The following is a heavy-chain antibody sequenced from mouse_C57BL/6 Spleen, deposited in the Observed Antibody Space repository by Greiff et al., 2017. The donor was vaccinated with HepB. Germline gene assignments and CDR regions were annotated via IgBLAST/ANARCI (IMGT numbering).Heavy chain of an antibody. CDR1: GYTFTSYW. CDR3: ALYDYDPY. V-gene: IGHV1-69*01. D-gene: IGHD2-4*01. J-gene: IGHJ2*01. CDR2: IDPSDSYT. Sequence: VQLQQPGAELVMPGASVKLSCKASGYTFTSYWMHWVKQRPGQGLEWIGEIDPSDSYTNYNQKFKGKSTLTVDKSSSTAYMQLSSLTSEDSAVYYCALYDYDPYWGQGTTLTVSS.